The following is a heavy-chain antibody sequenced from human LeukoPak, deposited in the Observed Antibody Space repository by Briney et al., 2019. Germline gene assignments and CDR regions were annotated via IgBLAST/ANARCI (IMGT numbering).Heavy chain of an antibody. CDR2: IYPGDSDT. Sequence: GESXXISCXGXGYXFTSYWIGWVRQMPGKGLEWMGIIYPGDSDTRYSPSFQGQVTISADKSISTAYLQWSSLKASDTAMYYCARPTMVRGVITHWFDPWGQGTLVTVSS. V-gene: IGHV5-51*01. CDR3: ARPTMVRGVITHWFDP. J-gene: IGHJ5*02. CDR1: GYXFTSYW. D-gene: IGHD3-10*01.